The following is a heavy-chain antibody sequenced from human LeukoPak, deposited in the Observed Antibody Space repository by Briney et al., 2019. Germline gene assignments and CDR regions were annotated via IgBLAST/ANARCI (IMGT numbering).Heavy chain of an antibody. J-gene: IGHJ4*02. D-gene: IGHD6-13*01. Sequence: GGSLRLSCAASGFTFSSYWMGWVRQAPGKGLEWVANIKQDGSEKYYVDSVKGRFTISRDNAKNSLYLQMNSLRAEDTAVYYCARDYIAAAGSFDYWGQGTLVTVSS. CDR2: IKQDGSEK. CDR1: GFTFSSYW. CDR3: ARDYIAAAGSFDY. V-gene: IGHV3-7*01.